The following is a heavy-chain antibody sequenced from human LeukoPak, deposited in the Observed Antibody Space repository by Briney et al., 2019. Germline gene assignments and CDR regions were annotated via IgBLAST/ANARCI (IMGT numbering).Heavy chain of an antibody. CDR2: ISAYNGNT. CDR3: ARGGLIPSRGTIYYYGMDV. V-gene: IGHV1-18*01. CDR1: GYTFTSYG. D-gene: IGHD1-26*01. Sequence: ASVKVSCKASGYTFTSYGISWVRQAPGQGLEWMGWISAYNGNTNYAQKLQGRVTMTTDTSTSTAYMELRSLRSDDTAVYYCARGGLIPSRGTIYYYGMDVWGQGTTVTVSS. J-gene: IGHJ6*02.